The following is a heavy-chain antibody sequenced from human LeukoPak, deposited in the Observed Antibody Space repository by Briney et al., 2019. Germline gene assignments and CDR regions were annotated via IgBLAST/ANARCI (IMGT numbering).Heavy chain of an antibody. D-gene: IGHD2-15*01. CDR3: ARDGYCSGGSCYYYYGMDV. J-gene: IGHJ6*02. Sequence: SETLSLTCTVSGGSIRSSYYYWGWIRQPPGKGLEWIGSIYDSGSTYYNPSLKSRVTISVDTSKNQFSLKLSSVTAADTAVYYCARDGYCSGGSCYYYYGMDVWGQGTTVTVSS. CDR2: IYDSGST. CDR1: GGSIRSSYYY. V-gene: IGHV4-39*07.